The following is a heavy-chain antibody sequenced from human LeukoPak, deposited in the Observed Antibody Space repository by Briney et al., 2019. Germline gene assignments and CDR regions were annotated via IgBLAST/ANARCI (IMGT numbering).Heavy chain of an antibody. J-gene: IGHJ4*01. CDR1: GYTFTTYF. Sequence: ASVNVSCKASGYTFTTYFLHWLRQAPGQGLAWMGMINTSAGSTNYGQTFQGRVTMTRDTSTSTVYMDLTSLRSEDTAVYYCAREAPGGYFDYWAHGTLVTVSS. CDR3: AREAPGGYFDY. D-gene: IGHD3-16*01. CDR2: INTSAGST. V-gene: IGHV1-46*01.